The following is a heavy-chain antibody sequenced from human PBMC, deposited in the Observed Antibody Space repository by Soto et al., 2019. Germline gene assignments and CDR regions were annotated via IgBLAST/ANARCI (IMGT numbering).Heavy chain of an antibody. D-gene: IGHD6-19*01. CDR1: SASISSEQR. CDR3: ARSFGWYAIDQ. Sequence: QMQLQESGPGLVKPSETLSLTCAVSSASISSEQRWSWVRQPPGKGLEWIGEIHHSGSTNKNPSLKGXVAQSXXKSKNQFSLNLNSVTAADTAVYYCARSFGWYAIDQWGQGTLVIVSS. V-gene: IGHV4-4*02. J-gene: IGHJ4*02. CDR2: IHHSGST.